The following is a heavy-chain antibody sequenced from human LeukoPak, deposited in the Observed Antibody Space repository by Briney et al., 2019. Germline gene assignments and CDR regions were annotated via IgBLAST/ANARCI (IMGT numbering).Heavy chain of an antibody. CDR3: AKDIWVHSGTNSGAIDI. J-gene: IGHJ3*02. CDR2: ISWNSGSI. V-gene: IGHV3-9*01. Sequence: PGGSLRLSCAASGFTLDDYAMHWVRQAPGKGLEWVSGISWNSGSIGYADSVKGRFTISRDNAKNSLYLQMNSLRAEDTALYYCAKDIWVHSGTNSGAIDIWGQGTMVTVSS. CDR1: GFTLDDYA. D-gene: IGHD5-12*01.